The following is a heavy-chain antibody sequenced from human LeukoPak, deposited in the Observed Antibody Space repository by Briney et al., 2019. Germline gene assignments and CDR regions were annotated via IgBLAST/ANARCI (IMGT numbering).Heavy chain of an antibody. CDR3: ARATVTKPNWFDP. V-gene: IGHV4-39*01. Sequence: SETLSLTCTVSGGSISSSSYYWGWIRQPPGKGLEWIGSIHFRGSTYYNPSFKSRVTISLDTSKNQFSLRLSSVTAADTAVYYCARATVTKPNWFDPWGQGTLVTVSS. CDR2: IHFRGST. CDR1: GGSISSSSYY. J-gene: IGHJ5*02. D-gene: IGHD4-17*01.